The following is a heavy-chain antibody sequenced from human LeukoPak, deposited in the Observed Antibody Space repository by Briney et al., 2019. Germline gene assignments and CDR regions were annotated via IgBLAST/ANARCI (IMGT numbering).Heavy chain of an antibody. Sequence: PGGSLRLSCAASGFTFSSYSMNWVRQAPGKGREWVSSISGSSRYIYYADSVKGRFTISRDNAKNSLYLQMNSLRAEDTAVYYCARDRLVNHYYYMDVLGKGTTVSVSS. V-gene: IGHV3-21*01. J-gene: IGHJ6*03. CDR3: ARDRLVNHYYYMDV. CDR1: GFTFSSYS. D-gene: IGHD3-9*01. CDR2: ISGSSRYI.